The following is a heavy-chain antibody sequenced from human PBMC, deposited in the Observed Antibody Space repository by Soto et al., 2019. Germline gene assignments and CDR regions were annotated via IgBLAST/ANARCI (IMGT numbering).Heavy chain of an antibody. CDR1: GFTFSSHA. D-gene: IGHD3-3*01. CDR2: ISGSGGSI. J-gene: IGHJ4*01. V-gene: IGHV3-23*01. Sequence: GGSLRLSCAASGFTFSSHALSWVRQAPGKGLEWVSGISGSGGSIYYADSVKGRFTISRDNSKNTLHLEMNSLRAEDTAVYYCAKDASFWTGHHFDYWGHGTLVTVSS. CDR3: AKDASFWTGHHFDY.